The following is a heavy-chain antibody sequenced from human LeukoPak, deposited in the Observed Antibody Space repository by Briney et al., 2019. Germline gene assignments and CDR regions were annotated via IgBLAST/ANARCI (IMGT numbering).Heavy chain of an antibody. Sequence: GGSLRLSCAASGFSFSNYAMSWVRQAPGKGLEWVSGIRGSGVSTYYTDSVKGRFTISRDNSKNTLYLQMNSLRAEDTAVYYCAKVSGTYYFDAFDIWGQGTMVTVSS. D-gene: IGHD1-26*01. CDR2: IRGSGVST. J-gene: IGHJ3*02. CDR1: GFSFSNYA. V-gene: IGHV3-23*01. CDR3: AKVSGTYYFDAFDI.